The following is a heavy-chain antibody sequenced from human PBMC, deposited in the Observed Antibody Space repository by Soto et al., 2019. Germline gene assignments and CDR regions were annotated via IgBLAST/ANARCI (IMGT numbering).Heavy chain of an antibody. CDR1: GGSISSYY. CDR2: IYNSANT. Sequence: SETLSLTCTVSGGSISSYYWSWIRQPPGKGLELIGYIYNSANTNYNPPLKRRVTISVDTSKNQFSLKLISVTTADTAVYYCARDLGGSGTTNEGVLDVWGQGTTGT. CDR3: ARDLGGSGTTNEGVLDV. V-gene: IGHV4-59*01. D-gene: IGHD3-10*01. J-gene: IGHJ6*02.